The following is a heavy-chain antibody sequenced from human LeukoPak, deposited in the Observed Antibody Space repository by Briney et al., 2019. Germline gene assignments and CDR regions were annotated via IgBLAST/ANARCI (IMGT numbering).Heavy chain of an antibody. J-gene: IGHJ4*02. CDR3: AKDFGYSYGYNY. CDR2: ISGSGGST. V-gene: IGHV3-23*01. Sequence: GGSLRLSCAASGFTFNNYAMSWVRQAPGKGLEWVSTISGSGGSTYYADSVKGRFTISRDNSKNTLYLQMNSLSAEDTAAYYCAKDFGYSYGYNYWGQGTLVTVSS. D-gene: IGHD5-18*01. CDR1: GFTFNNYA.